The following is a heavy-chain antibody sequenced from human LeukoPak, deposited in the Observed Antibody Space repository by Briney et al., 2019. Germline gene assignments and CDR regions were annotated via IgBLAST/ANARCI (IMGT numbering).Heavy chain of an antibody. CDR3: APKLYYFDH. D-gene: IGHD3-10*01. J-gene: IGHJ4*02. CDR2: ISSSGSTK. CDR1: GFTFSDYY. V-gene: IGHV3-11*01. Sequence: GGSLRLSCAASGFTFSDYYMSWIRQAPGKGLEWVSYISSSGSTKHYADSVKGRFTISRDNAKNSLYLQMNSLSAEDTAVYYCAPKLYYFDHWGQGTLVTVSS.